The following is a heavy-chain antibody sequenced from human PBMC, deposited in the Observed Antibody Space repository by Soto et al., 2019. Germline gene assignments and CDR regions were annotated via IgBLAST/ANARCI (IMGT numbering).Heavy chain of an antibody. D-gene: IGHD6-6*01. CDR2: ISSSGSTI. CDR1: GFTFSDYY. V-gene: IGHV3-11*01. CDR3: ARAQYSSSHKVGRYYFDY. J-gene: IGHJ4*02. Sequence: GGSLRLSCAASGFTFSDYYMSWIRQAPGKGLEWVSYISSSGSTIYYADSVKGRFTISRDNAKNSLYLQMNSLRAEDTAVYYCARAQYSSSHKVGRYYFDYWGQGTLVTVS.